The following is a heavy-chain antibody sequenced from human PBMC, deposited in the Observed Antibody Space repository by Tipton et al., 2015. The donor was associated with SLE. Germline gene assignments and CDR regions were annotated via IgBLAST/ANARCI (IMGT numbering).Heavy chain of an antibody. CDR3: ARRRFQSAPDY. V-gene: IGHV4-38-2*02. CDR1: GFSISTDYY. D-gene: IGHD2-21*01. Sequence: TLSLTCTVSGFSISTDYYWNWFRQPPGKGLEWIGSIYHSRSTSYNPSLKSRATVSVDTSNNQFSLTLNSVTAADTAVYYCARRRFQSAPDYWGQGTLVSVSS. J-gene: IGHJ4*02. CDR2: IYHSRST.